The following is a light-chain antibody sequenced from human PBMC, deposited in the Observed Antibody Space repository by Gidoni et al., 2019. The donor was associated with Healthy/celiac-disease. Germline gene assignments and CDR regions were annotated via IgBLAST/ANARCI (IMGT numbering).Light chain of an antibody. J-gene: IGLJ2*01. CDR2: EGS. Sequence: QSALTQHASVSGSPGQSSTISCTGTSSDVGSYNLVSWYQQHPGKAPKLMIYEGSKRPSGVSTRFSGSKSGNTASLTISGLQAEDEADYYCCSYAGSSTHVVFGGGTKLTVL. CDR3: CSYAGSSTHVV. V-gene: IGLV2-23*01. CDR1: SSDVGSYNL.